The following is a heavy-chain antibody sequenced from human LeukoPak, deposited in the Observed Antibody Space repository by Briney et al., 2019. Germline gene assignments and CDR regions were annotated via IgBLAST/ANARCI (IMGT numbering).Heavy chain of an antibody. CDR2: IYYSGST. CDR1: GDSISSYY. CDR3: ARGNSGAFDI. D-gene: IGHD1-7*01. Sequence: SETLSLTCTVSGDSISSYYWSWIRQPPGKGLEWIGYIYYSGSTNYNPSLKSRVSISGDTSKNQFSLRLSSVTAADTAVYYCARGNSGAFDIWGQGTMVTVSS. J-gene: IGHJ3*02. V-gene: IGHV4-59*01.